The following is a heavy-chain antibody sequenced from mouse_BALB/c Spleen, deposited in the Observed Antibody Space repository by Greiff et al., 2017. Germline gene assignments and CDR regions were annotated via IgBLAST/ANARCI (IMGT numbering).Heavy chain of an antibody. D-gene: IGHD6-1*01. J-gene: IGHJ3*01. CDR1: GFTFSSYT. CDR2: ISNGGGST. Sequence: EVMLVESGGGLVQPGGSLKLSCAASGFTFSSYTMSWVRQTPEKRLEWVAYISNGGGSTYYPDTVKGRFTISRDNAKNTLYLQMSSLKSEDTAMYYCARSSPSGFAYWGQGTLVTVSA. CDR3: ARSSPSGFAY. V-gene: IGHV5-12-2*01.